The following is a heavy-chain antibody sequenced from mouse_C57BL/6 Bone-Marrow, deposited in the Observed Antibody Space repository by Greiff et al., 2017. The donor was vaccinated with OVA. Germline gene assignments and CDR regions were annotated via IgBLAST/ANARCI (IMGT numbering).Heavy chain of an antibody. J-gene: IGHJ1*03. D-gene: IGHD1-1*01. CDR3: ARGSHYYGSSSRYCDV. V-gene: IGHV1-81*01. Sequence: QVQLQQSGAALARPGASVKLSCKASGYTFTSYGISWVKQRTGQGLEWIGEIYPRSGNTYYNEKFKGKATLTADKSSSTAYMELRSLTSEDSAVYCCARGSHYYGSSSRYCDVWGTGTTVTVSS. CDR2: IYPRSGNT. CDR1: GYTFTSYG.